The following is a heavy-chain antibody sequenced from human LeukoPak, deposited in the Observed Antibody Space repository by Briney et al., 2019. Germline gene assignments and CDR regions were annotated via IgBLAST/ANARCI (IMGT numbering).Heavy chain of an antibody. Sequence: HPGGTLRLSCAASGFTFSSYGITWVRQAPGKGLEWVSAISGSGASTYYADSVKGRFTISRDNSKNTLYLQMNSLRAEDTAVYYCARDRGLPAAHNWFDPWGQGTLVTVSS. CDR1: GFTFSSYG. D-gene: IGHD2-2*01. CDR2: ISGSGAST. V-gene: IGHV3-23*01. J-gene: IGHJ5*02. CDR3: ARDRGLPAAHNWFDP.